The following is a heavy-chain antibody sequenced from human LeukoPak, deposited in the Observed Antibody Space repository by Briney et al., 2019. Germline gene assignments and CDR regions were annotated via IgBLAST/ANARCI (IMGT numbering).Heavy chain of an antibody. V-gene: IGHV4-34*01. CDR1: GGSFSGYY. CDR2: INHSGST. CDR3: ARSYDSSGYYYAGNWFDP. D-gene: IGHD3-22*01. J-gene: IGHJ5*02. Sequence: SETLSLTCAVYGGSFSGYYWSWIRQPPGKGLEWIGEINHSGSTNYNPSLKSRVTISVDTSENQFSLKLSSVTAADTAVYYCARSYDSSGYYYAGNWFDPWGQGTLVTVSS.